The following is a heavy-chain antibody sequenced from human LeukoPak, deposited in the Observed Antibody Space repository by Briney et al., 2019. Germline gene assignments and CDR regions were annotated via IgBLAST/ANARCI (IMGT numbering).Heavy chain of an antibody. CDR1: GGSISSSNW. CDR3: ASGSYSRDAFDI. J-gene: IGHJ3*02. CDR2: IYHSGST. Sequence: SETLSLTCAVSGGSISSSNWWSRVRQPPGKGLEWIGEIYHSGSTNYNPSLKSRVTISVDKSKNQFSLKLSSVTAADTAVYYCASGSYSRDAFDIWGQGTMVTVSS. V-gene: IGHV4-4*02. D-gene: IGHD1-26*01.